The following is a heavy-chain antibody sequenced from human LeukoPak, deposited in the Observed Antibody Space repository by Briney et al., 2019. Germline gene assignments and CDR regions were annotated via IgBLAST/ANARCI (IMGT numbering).Heavy chain of an antibody. CDR1: GYTFTSYY. V-gene: IGHV1-46*01. J-gene: IGHJ4*02. Sequence: ASVKVSCKASGYTFTSYYMHWERQAPGQGLEWMGIINPSGGSTSYAQKFQGRVTMTRDTSTSTVYMELRSLRSDDTAVYYCARVSEAFRKYSGYDPVDYWGQGTLVTVSS. CDR2: INPSGGST. D-gene: IGHD5-12*01. CDR3: ARVSEAFRKYSGYDPVDY.